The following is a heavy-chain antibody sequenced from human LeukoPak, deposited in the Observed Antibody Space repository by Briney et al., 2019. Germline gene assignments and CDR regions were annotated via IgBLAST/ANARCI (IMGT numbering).Heavy chain of an antibody. D-gene: IGHD2-15*01. Sequence: GASVKVSCKASGYTFTSYGISWVRQAPGLGLEWMGWINTISGNPTYAQGFTGRFVFFLDTSVSTAYLQISSLKAEDAAVYYCARGPHGCSGAYCYVGYWGQGTLVTVSS. CDR2: INTISGNP. J-gene: IGHJ4*02. CDR1: GYTFTSYG. CDR3: ARGPHGCSGAYCYVGY. V-gene: IGHV7-4-1*02.